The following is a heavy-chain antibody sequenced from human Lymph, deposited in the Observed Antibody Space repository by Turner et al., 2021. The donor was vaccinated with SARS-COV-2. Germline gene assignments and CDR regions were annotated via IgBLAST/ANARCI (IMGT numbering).Heavy chain of an antibody. CDR2: ISSGGTT. D-gene: IGHD6-13*01. Sequence: EVQLVATGGGLIQRGGCLILSCAASGIIVSRNYMNWGRQAPGKGREWVSVISSGGTTYYADSVKARFTISRDNSKNTLYLQMNSLRVEDTAVYYCARDLGTYGMDVWGQGTTVTVSS. CDR3: ARDLGTYGMDV. CDR1: GIIVSRNY. J-gene: IGHJ6*02. V-gene: IGHV3-53*02.